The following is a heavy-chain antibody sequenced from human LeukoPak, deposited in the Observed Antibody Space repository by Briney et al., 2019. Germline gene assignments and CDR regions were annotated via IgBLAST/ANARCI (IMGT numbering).Heavy chain of an antibody. Sequence: SQTLSLTCAVSGGSISSGGYSWTWIRHPPGKGLEWIGYIYHSGSTYYNPSLKSRVTISVDRSKNQFSLNLNSVTAADTAVYYCARHFSGYGDDKYAFDFWGQGTMVTVSS. CDR1: GGSISSGGYS. V-gene: IGHV4-30-2*01. D-gene: IGHD4-17*01. CDR3: ARHFSGYGDDKYAFDF. J-gene: IGHJ3*01. CDR2: IYHSGST.